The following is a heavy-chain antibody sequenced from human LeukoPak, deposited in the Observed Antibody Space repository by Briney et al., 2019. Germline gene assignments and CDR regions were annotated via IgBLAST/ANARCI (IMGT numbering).Heavy chain of an antibody. Sequence: ASVKVSCKVSGNTFSTYGISWVRQAPGQGLEWVGWISPGNGNTNYAQNLQGRVTLTADTSTSTAYMELRSLRSDDTAMYYCARLYTSSWYRVDDYWGQGTLVTVSS. D-gene: IGHD6-13*01. J-gene: IGHJ4*02. V-gene: IGHV1-18*01. CDR2: ISPGNGNT. CDR1: GNTFSTYG. CDR3: ARLYTSSWYRVDDY.